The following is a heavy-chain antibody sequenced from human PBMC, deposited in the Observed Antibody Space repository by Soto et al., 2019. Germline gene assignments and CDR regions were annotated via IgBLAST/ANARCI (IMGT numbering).Heavy chain of an antibody. D-gene: IGHD2-8*01. CDR1: GASSINHC. Sequence: SVTQQHTYTVAGASSINHCWSWILKPQRKAPEWIGYVYYSGATNHNPSLETRVTISLDWSKNQFSLRLNSVTAADTAVYYFARRGYCRHGGCDYGMGVWGQGLTGSGSS. V-gene: IGHV4-59*11. J-gene: IGHJ6*02. CDR3: ARRGYCRHGGCDYGMGV. CDR2: VYYSGAT.